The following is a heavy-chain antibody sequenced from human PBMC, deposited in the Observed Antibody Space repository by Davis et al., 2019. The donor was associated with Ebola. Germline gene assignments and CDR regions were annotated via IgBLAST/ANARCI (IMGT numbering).Heavy chain of an antibody. Sequence: GESLKISCAASGFTFSSYSMNWVRQAPGRGLEWVSYISSSSTTKYYEDSVKGRFTISRDNAKNSLYLQMNSLRAEDTAVYYCAKERETTVTMGGYYFDYWGQGTLVTVSS. CDR1: GFTFSSYS. V-gene: IGHV3-48*01. D-gene: IGHD4-17*01. J-gene: IGHJ4*02. CDR3: AKERETTVTMGGYYFDY. CDR2: ISSSSTTK.